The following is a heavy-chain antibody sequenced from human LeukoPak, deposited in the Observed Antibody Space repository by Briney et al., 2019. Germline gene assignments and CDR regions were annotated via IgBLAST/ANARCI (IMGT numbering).Heavy chain of an antibody. CDR3: AIYGGSGTNAFDI. V-gene: IGHV3-23*01. Sequence: PGGSLRLSCAASGFTFSSYAVTWVRQGPGKGLEWVADISGGGGSTFYADSVKGRFTISRDNSKNTLYLQIHSLRAEDTAVYYCAIYGGSGTNAFDIWGQGTMVTVSS. J-gene: IGHJ3*02. CDR1: GFTFSSYA. CDR2: ISGGGGST. D-gene: IGHD2-15*01.